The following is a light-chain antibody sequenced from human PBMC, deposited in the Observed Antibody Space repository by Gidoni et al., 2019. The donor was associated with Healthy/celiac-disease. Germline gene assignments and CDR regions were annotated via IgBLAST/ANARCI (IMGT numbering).Light chain of an antibody. V-gene: IGKV3-20*01. CDR3: QQYGSSPKT. J-gene: IGKJ1*01. CDR1: QSVSSSY. Sequence: ELVLTQSPGTLSLSPGERATLSCRASQSVSSSYLAWYQQKPGQAPRLLIYGASSRPTGIPDRFSGSGSGTDFTLTISRLEPEDFAVYYCQQYGSSPKTFGQGTKVEIK. CDR2: GAS.